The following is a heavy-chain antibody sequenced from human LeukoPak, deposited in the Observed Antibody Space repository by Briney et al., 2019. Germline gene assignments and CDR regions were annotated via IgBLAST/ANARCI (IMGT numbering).Heavy chain of an antibody. CDR2: IYSGGST. CDR1: GFTVSSNY. Sequence: GGSLRLSCAASGFTVSSNYMSWVRQAPGKGLEWVSVIYSGGSTCYADSVKGRFTISRDNSKNTLYLQMNSLRAEDTAVYYCAREPRGAPEYFQHWGQGTLVTVSS. CDR3: AREPRGAPEYFQH. J-gene: IGHJ1*01. V-gene: IGHV3-66*01.